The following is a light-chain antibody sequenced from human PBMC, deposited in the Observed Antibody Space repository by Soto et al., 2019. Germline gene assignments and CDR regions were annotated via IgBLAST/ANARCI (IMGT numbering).Light chain of an antibody. Sequence: QSVLTQPPSASGAPGQRVTISCTGSSSNIGAGYDVHWYQQHPGTAPKLLIYGNSNRPSGVPDRFSGSKSGTSASLAITGLQAEDEADYYCQSYASSLSGPGVFGGGTKLTVL. CDR2: GNS. V-gene: IGLV1-40*01. CDR3: QSYASSLSGPGV. CDR1: SSNIGAGYD. J-gene: IGLJ3*02.